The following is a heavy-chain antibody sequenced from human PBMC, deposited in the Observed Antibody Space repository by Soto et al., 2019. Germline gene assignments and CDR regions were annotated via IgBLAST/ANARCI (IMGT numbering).Heavy chain of an antibody. V-gene: IGHV3-74*01. CDR3: ARGVPKWSSTSCYFDF. J-gene: IGHJ4*02. CDR2: ISGGGRNT. Sequence: GGSLRLSCAASGFTFSSHWMNWVRQAPGKGLVWVSRISGGGRNTSHADSVKGRFTISRDNAKNTLYLQVNSLRDEDTAVYYLARGVPKWSSTSCYFDFWGQGILVTVSS. D-gene: IGHD2-2*01. CDR1: GFTFSSHW.